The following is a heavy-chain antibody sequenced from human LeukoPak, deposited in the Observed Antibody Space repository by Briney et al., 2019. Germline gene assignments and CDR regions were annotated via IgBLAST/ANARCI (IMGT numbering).Heavy chain of an antibody. V-gene: IGHV4-30-4*01. D-gene: IGHD2-15*01. CDR2: IYYSGST. CDR1: GGSIISGDYY. J-gene: IGHJ4*02. Sequence: SETLSLTCTVSGGSIISGDYYWSWIRQPPGKGLEWIAYIYYSGSTSYNPSLKSRAIISLDTSKNQFSLKLTSVAAADTAVYYCARRWGTATFDYWGQGTLVTVSS. CDR3: ARRWGTATFDY.